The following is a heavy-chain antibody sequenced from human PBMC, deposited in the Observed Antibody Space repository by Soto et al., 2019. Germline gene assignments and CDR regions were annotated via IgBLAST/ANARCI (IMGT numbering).Heavy chain of an antibody. J-gene: IGHJ4*02. CDR3: VKSRGGNNFDFFD. V-gene: IGHV3-64D*06. D-gene: IGHD5-12*01. Sequence: LRLSCSASRFTFSSYAMHWVHQAPGKGLEYVSGVRGNGDPPFYADSVKGRFTISRDNSKNTLYLQMSSLSADDTAVYYCVKSRGGNNFDFFDWGQGALVTVSS. CDR1: RFTFSSYA. CDR2: VRGNGDPP.